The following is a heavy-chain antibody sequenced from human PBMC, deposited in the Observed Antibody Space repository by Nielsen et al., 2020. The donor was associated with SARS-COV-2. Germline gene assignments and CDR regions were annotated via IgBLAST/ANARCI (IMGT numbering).Heavy chain of an antibody. D-gene: IGHD2/OR15-2a*01. CDR2: IDNDSSVI. CDR3: ARVLGGLYGYFRN. J-gene: IGHJ4*02. V-gene: IGHV3-48*03. CDR1: GYTFNYYA. Sequence: SCKASGYTFNYYALSWVRQAPGKGLQWLSYIDNDSSVIQYAASVRGRFTVSRDNAQNSLYLQMNSLRAEDTAVYYCARVLGGLYGYFRNWGQGTPVTVSS.